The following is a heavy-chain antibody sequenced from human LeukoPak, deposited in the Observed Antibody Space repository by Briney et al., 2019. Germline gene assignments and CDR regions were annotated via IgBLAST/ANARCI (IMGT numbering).Heavy chain of an antibody. J-gene: IGHJ4*02. D-gene: IGHD6-13*01. CDR3: ARYTSSWFFDS. V-gene: IGHV6-1*01. CDR2: TYYRSKWYS. Sequence: QTLSPTCAIAGDSVSSTSAAWNCIRQSPSRGLEWLGRTYYRSKWYSDYAVSVRGRITVSPDTSTNQLSLQLNSVTPEDTAVYYCARYTSSWFFDSWGLGTLVTVSS. CDR1: GDSVSSTSAA.